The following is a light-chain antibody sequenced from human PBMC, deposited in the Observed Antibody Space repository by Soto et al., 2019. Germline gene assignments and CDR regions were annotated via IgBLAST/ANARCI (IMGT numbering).Light chain of an antibody. CDR1: SSDIGAYDY. CDR2: EVN. J-gene: IGLJ1*01. Sequence: QSVLTRPASLSGSPGQSITISCTGTSSDIGAYDYVSWFQQHTGKAPKLMISEVNNRPSGVSNRFSGSKSGNTAYLTISGLQVEDEAEYYGSLYTSENTYVFGTGTKVTVL. V-gene: IGLV2-14*01. CDR3: SLYTSENTYV.